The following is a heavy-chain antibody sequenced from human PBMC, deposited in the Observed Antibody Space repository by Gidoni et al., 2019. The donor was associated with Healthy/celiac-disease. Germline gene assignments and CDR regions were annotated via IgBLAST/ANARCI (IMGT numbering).Heavy chain of an antibody. CDR2: IYYSGSN. V-gene: IGHV4-39*01. D-gene: IGHD3-22*01. CDR1: GGSISSSSYY. Sequence: QLQLHESGPGLVKPSETLSRTCSVSGGSISSSSYYWCWIRQPPGKGLEWIGSIYYSGSNYYNPYLKSRVTISVDTSKNQFSLKLSSVTAADTAVYDCARYITMIVVGYDAFDIWGQGTMVTVSS. CDR3: ARYITMIVVGYDAFDI. J-gene: IGHJ3*02.